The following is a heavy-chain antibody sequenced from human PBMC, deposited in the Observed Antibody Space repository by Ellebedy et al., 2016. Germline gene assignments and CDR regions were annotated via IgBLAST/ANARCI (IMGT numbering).Heavy chain of an antibody. Sequence: SETLSLXCTVSGGSISSGDYYWSWIRQPPGKGLEWIGYIYYSGSTYYNPSLKSRVTISVDTSKNQFSLKLSSVTAADTAVYYCARGGGTAMVTEDYWGQGTLVTVSS. D-gene: IGHD5-18*01. CDR1: GGSISSGDYY. CDR3: ARGGGTAMVTEDY. V-gene: IGHV4-30-4*01. CDR2: IYYSGST. J-gene: IGHJ4*02.